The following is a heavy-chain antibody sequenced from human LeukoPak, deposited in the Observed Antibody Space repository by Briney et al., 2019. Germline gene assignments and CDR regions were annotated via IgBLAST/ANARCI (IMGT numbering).Heavy chain of an antibody. CDR2: ISYRGDTM. J-gene: IGHJ4*02. CDR1: GFIFSSYS. CDR3: ARGETAVTSYLHF. Sequence: GGSLRLSCAASGFIFSSYSMNWVRRAPGKGLEWGAFISYRGDTMYYADSVRGRFTISRDNAMSSLYLQMNSLRDDDTAVYYCARGETAVTSYLHFWGQGTLVTVSS. D-gene: IGHD4-17*01. V-gene: IGHV3-48*02.